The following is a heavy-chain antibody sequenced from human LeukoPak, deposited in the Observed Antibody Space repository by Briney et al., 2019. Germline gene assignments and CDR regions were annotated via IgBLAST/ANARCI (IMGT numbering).Heavy chain of an antibody. CDR1: GFTFSDYY. J-gene: IGHJ5*02. D-gene: IGHD6-13*01. Sequence: PGGSLRLSCAAFGFTFSDYYMSWIRQAPGKGLEWVSYISSSGSTIYYADSVKGRFTISRDNAKNSLYLQMNSLRAEDTAVYYCARAGSSWDYNWFDPWGQGTLVTVSS. V-gene: IGHV3-11*01. CDR2: ISSSGSTI. CDR3: ARAGSSWDYNWFDP.